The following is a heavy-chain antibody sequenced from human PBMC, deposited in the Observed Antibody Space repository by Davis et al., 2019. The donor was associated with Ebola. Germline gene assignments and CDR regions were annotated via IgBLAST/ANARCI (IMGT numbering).Heavy chain of an antibody. CDR3: ARAYSGSYPYYFDY. J-gene: IGHJ4*02. V-gene: IGHV4-34*01. CDR2: INHSGST. Sequence: MPSETLSLTCAVYGGSFTGYYWSWIRQPPGKGLEWIGEINHSGSTNYNPSLKSRVTISVDTSKNQFSLKLSSVTAADTAVYYCARAYSGSYPYYFDYWGQGTLVTVSS. CDR1: GGSFTGYY. D-gene: IGHD1-26*01.